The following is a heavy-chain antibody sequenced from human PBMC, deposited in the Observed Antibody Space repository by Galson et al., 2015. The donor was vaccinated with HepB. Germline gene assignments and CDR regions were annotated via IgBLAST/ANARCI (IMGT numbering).Heavy chain of an antibody. J-gene: IGHJ4*02. CDR2: VIPILGGP. D-gene: IGHD3-16*01. V-gene: IGHV1-69*02. Sequence: SVKVSCKASGGNFNSHTISWLRQAPGQGLEWMGRVIPILGGPDYAQKFQGRFTITADTSTSTVYMELSGLTSEDAAVYYCAKIDYPGVASRPFDSWGQGSLVTVSS. CDR1: GGNFNSHT. CDR3: AKIDYPGVASRPFDS.